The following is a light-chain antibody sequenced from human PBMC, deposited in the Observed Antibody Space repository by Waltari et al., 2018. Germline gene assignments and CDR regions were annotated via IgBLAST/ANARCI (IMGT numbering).Light chain of an antibody. Sequence: QSALTQPASVSGSPGQSITISCTGTSSDVGGYNYVSWYQQHPGKVPKLMIFDVSNRPPGVSNRFSGSKSGNTASLTISGLQAEDEADYYCASYTSHSHVVFGGGTKLTVL. CDR3: ASYTSHSHVV. V-gene: IGLV2-14*01. CDR1: SSDVGGYNY. J-gene: IGLJ2*01. CDR2: DVS.